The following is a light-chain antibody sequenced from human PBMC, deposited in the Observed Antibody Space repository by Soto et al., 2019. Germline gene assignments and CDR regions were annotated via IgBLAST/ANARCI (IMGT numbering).Light chain of an antibody. V-gene: IGKV1-5*01. J-gene: IGKJ1*01. CDR1: QSISIA. Sequence: DIQMTQSPSTLSASVGDRVTITGRASQSISIALAWHQQKPGTAPNLLIYHASTLESGVPSRVSGSGSGTEFTLTVSRLQPDDFATYYCQQYTSYSFGQGTKVDIK. CDR3: QQYTSYS. CDR2: HAS.